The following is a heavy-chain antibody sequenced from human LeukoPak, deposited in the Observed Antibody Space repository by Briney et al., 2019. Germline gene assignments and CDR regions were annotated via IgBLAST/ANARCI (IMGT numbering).Heavy chain of an antibody. J-gene: IGHJ4*02. V-gene: IGHV1-24*01. CDR2: FDPEDGET. CDR1: GYTLTELS. D-gene: IGHD2-15*01. Sequence: AASVKVSCKVSGYTLTELSMHWVRQAPGKGLEWMGGFDPEDGETIYAQKFQGRVTMTEDTSTDTAYMELSSLRSEDTAVYYCATVGVVAANFDYWGQGTLVTVSS. CDR3: ATVGVVAANFDY.